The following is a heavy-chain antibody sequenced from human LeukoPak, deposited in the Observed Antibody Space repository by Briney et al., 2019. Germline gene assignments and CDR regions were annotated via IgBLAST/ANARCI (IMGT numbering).Heavy chain of an antibody. Sequence: GGSLRLSCAASGFTFSSYAMSWVRQAPGKGLEWVSAISGSGGSTYYADSVKGRFTISRDNSKNTLYLQMNSLRAEDTAVYYCEKDLHRITIFGVALPDAFDIWGQGTMVTVSS. CDR2: ISGSGGST. CDR3: EKDLHRITIFGVALPDAFDI. D-gene: IGHD3-3*01. CDR1: GFTFSSYA. V-gene: IGHV3-23*01. J-gene: IGHJ3*02.